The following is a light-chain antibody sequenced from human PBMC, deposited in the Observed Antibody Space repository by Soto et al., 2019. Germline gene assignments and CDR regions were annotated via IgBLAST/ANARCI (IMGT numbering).Light chain of an antibody. CDR3: QHYGTSPQT. V-gene: IGKV3-20*01. CDR2: DAS. CDR1: QSVSNMY. Sequence: EIVLTQSPDTLSLSLGERATLSCRASQSVSNMYLAWYQQKPGQAPRLLIYDASSRATGIPDRFSGSGSGTDFTLTITRLEPEDFAVYYCQHYGTSPQTFDQGTKVEIK. J-gene: IGKJ1*01.